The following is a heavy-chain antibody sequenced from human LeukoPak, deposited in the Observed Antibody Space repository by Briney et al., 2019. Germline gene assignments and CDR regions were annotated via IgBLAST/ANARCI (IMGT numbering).Heavy chain of an antibody. Sequence: PSQTLSLTCTVSGGSISISSYYWGWVRQPPGKGLGWVGSTYYSGSTYYNPSLKSRVTISVDTSKNQFTLKLSSVTAADTAVYYCARHSPWVYYFDYWGQGTLVTVSS. J-gene: IGHJ4*02. CDR3: ARHSPWVYYFDY. CDR1: GGSISISSYY. V-gene: IGHV4-39*01. D-gene: IGHD7-27*01. CDR2: TYYSGST.